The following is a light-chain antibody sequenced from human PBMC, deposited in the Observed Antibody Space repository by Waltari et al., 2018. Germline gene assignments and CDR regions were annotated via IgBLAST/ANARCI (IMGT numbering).Light chain of an antibody. V-gene: IGKV3-15*01. CDR3: QQCNDWPRGT. CDR1: QSVNGD. CDR2: GAS. Sequence: ETVMTQSPATLSVSPGERATLSGRASQSVNGDLAWYQQKPVQPPRLLLYGASTSAPGVPARFTGSGSQREFTLTISSLQSEDLGIYYCQQCNDWPRGTFGQGTKVEIK. J-gene: IGKJ1*01.